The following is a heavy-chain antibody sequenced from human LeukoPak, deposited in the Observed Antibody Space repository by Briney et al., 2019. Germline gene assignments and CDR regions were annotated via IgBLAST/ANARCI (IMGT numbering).Heavy chain of an antibody. J-gene: IGHJ4*02. V-gene: IGHV1-8*03. CDR1: GYTFTSYD. D-gene: IGHD5-18*01. Sequence: ASVKVSCKASGYTFTSYDINWVRQATGQGLEWMGWMNPNSGNAGYAQKFQGRVTITRNTSISTAYMELSSLRSEDTAVYYCARSPDTAMGGFDYWGQGTLVTVSS. CDR3: ARSPDTAMGGFDY. CDR2: MNPNSGNA.